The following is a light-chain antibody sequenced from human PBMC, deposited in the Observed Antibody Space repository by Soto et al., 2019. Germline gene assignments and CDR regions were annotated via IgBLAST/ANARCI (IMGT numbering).Light chain of an antibody. CDR1: QSISSW. Sequence: DIQMTQSPSTLSASVGDRVTITCRASQSISSWLAWYQQKPGKAPKLLIYKASSLESGVPSRFSGSGSGTEFALTISSLQPDDFATYYRQQYNSYSRTFGQGPKGEIK. V-gene: IGKV1-5*03. CDR2: KAS. CDR3: QQYNSYSRT. J-gene: IGKJ1*01.